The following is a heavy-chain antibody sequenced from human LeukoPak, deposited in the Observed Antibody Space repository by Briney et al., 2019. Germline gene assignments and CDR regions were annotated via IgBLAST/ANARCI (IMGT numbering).Heavy chain of an antibody. CDR3: ARDRAVAGTLGYFDY. Sequence: SETLSLTCTVSGGSISSYYWSWIRQPPGKGLEWIGYIYYSGSTNYNPSLKSRVTISVDTSKNQFSLKLSSVTAADTAVYYCARDRAVAGTLGYFDYWGQGTLVTVSS. D-gene: IGHD6-19*01. CDR2: IYYSGST. J-gene: IGHJ4*02. CDR1: GGSISSYY. V-gene: IGHV4-59*01.